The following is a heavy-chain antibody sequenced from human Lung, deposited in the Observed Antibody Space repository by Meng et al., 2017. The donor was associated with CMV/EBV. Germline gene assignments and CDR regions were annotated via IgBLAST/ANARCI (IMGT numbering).Heavy chain of an antibody. CDR2: INPNSGGT. CDR3: ARACSSTSCYPYYYYYYGMDV. J-gene: IGHJ6*02. CDR1: GYTFTGCY. V-gene: IGHV1-2*02. D-gene: IGHD2-2*01. Sequence: ASVKVSXKASGYTFTGCYMHWVRQAPGQGLEWMGWINPNSGGTNYAQKFQGRVTMTRDTSISTAYMELSRLRSDDTAVYYCARACSSTSCYPYYYYYYGMDVWGQGTTVTVSS.